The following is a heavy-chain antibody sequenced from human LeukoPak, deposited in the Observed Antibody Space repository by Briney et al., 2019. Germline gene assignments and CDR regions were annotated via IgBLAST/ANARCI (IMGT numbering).Heavy chain of an antibody. Sequence: GASVKVSCKASGGTFSSYAISWVRQAPGQGLEWMGRIIPILGIANYAQKFQGRVTITADKSTSTAYMELSSLRSEDTAVYYCARSEGYTIHNWFDPWGQGTLVTVSS. CDR2: IIPILGIA. J-gene: IGHJ5*02. V-gene: IGHV1-69*04. CDR3: ARSEGYTIHNWFDP. CDR1: GGTFSSYA. D-gene: IGHD5-24*01.